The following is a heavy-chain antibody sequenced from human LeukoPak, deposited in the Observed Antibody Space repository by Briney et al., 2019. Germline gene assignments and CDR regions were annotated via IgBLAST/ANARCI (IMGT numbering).Heavy chain of an antibody. CDR3: ARGGKGGYCTNGVCRYFDY. Sequence: SETLSLTCAVYGGSFSGYYWSWIRQPPGKGLEWIGEINHSGSTNYNPSLKSRVTISVDTSKNQFSLKLGSVTAADTAVYYCARGGKGGYCTNGVCRYFDYWGQGTLVTVSS. CDR1: GGSFSGYY. J-gene: IGHJ4*02. V-gene: IGHV4-34*01. CDR2: INHSGST. D-gene: IGHD2-8*01.